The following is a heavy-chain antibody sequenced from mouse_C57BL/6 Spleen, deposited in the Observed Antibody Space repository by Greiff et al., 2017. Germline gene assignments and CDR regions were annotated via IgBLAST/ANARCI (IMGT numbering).Heavy chain of an antibody. V-gene: IGHV1-82*01. J-gene: IGHJ4*01. CDR2: IYPGDGGT. Sequence: QVQLQQSGPELVKPGASVKLSCKASGYAFSSSWMNWVKQRPGKGLEWIGRIYPGDGGTNYNGKFKGKATLTADKSSSTAYMHLSSLTSEDSAVYFGANSNYPMEYWGQGTSVTVAS. CDR3: ANSNYPMEY. CDR1: GYAFSSSW. D-gene: IGHD2-5*01.